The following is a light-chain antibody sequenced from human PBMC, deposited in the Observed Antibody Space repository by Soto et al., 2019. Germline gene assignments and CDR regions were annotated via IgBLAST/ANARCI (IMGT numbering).Light chain of an antibody. CDR2: DVT. V-gene: IGLV2-14*01. J-gene: IGLJ3*02. Sequence: QSVLTQPASVSGSPGQSITISCTRTSSDVGAYNYVSWYQQHPGKAPKLMIYDVTTRPSGVSDRFSGSKSGITASLTISGPQAGDEVNYYSSSYSSTPTWVCGGGTKVTVL. CDR1: SSDVGAYNY. CDR3: SSYSSTPTWV.